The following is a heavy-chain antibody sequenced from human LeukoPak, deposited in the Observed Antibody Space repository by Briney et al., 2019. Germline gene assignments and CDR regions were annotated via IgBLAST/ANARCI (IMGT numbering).Heavy chain of an antibody. Sequence: KPGGSLRLSCAASGFTFSSYSMNWVRQAPGKGLEWVSSISSSSSYIYYADSVKGRFTISRDNAKNSLYLQMNSLRAEDTAVYYCAREFPYDSSGYSGAFDIWGQGTMVTVSS. V-gene: IGHV3-21*01. CDR1: GFTFSSYS. CDR2: ISSSSSYI. D-gene: IGHD3-22*01. CDR3: AREFPYDSSGYSGAFDI. J-gene: IGHJ3*02.